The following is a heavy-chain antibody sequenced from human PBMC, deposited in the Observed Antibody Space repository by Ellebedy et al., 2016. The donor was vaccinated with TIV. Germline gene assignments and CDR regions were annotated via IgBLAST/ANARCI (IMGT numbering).Heavy chain of an antibody. CDR1: GFSFSSYW. CDR3: ARASFYDVDLSGWYFDL. J-gene: IGHJ2*01. Sequence: GGSLRLSCAASGFSFSSYWMHWVRQAPGKGLVWVSRIDSDGSRTTYADSVKGRFTISRDNSKNTLYLQMNSLRTEDTAVYYCARASFYDVDLSGWYFDLWGRGTLITVSS. CDR2: IDSDGSRT. V-gene: IGHV3-74*01. D-gene: IGHD3-10*02.